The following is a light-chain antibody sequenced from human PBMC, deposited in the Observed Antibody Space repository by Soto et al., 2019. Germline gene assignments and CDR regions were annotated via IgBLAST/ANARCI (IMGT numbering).Light chain of an antibody. V-gene: IGKV3-15*01. CDR3: QQYNNWPLT. CDR1: ESVSSN. Sequence: EIVLTQSPGTLSLSPGQRPTLSCRTTESVSSNLAWYQQKPGQXXXLXXXXXXXXATVIPARFSGSGSGTEFTLSISSLQSEDFAVYYCQQYNNWPLTFGGGTK. CDR2: XXX. J-gene: IGKJ4*01.